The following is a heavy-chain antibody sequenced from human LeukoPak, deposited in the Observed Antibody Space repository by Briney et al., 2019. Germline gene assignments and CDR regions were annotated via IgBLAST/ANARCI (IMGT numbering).Heavy chain of an antibody. CDR2: ITGSGGNT. CDR3: AKWGDYDVLTGYYVSDY. Sequence: GGSLRLSCAASGFTFSNYAMSWVRQAPGKGLEWVSAITGSGGNTYYADSVKGRFTISRDNSKNTVFLQMNSLRAEDTAVYYCAKWGDYDVLTGYYVSDYWGQGTWSPSPQ. CDR1: GFTFSNYA. V-gene: IGHV3-23*01. D-gene: IGHD3-9*01. J-gene: IGHJ4*02.